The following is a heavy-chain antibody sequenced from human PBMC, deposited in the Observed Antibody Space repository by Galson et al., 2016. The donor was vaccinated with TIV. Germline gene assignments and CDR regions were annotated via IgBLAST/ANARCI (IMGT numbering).Heavy chain of an antibody. CDR3: ARASTMRVADYYYGMDL. Sequence: SLRLSCAASSFTVTDYYINWVRQAPGKGLEWVAYISHSGTTTFYAEGVRGRFTISRDNAKNSAFLDMSSLRADDTAVYYCARASTMRVADYYYGMDLWGQGTTVTVSS. CDR2: ISHSGTTT. V-gene: IGHV3-11*04. J-gene: IGHJ6*02. CDR1: SFTVTDYY. D-gene: IGHD3-10*01.